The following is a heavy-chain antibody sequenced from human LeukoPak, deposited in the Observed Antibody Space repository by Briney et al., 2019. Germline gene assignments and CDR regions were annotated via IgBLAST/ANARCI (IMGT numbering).Heavy chain of an antibody. D-gene: IGHD1-26*01. J-gene: IGHJ4*02. CDR2: IYSSGST. Sequence: SETLSLTCTVSGGSISSYHWSWIRQPPGKGLECIGYIYSSGSTNYNPSLKSRVTISVDTSKNQFSLKLSSVTAADTAVYYCARARSGKWGFDYWGQGTLVTVSS. CDR1: GGSISSYH. CDR3: ARARSGKWGFDY. V-gene: IGHV4-59*12.